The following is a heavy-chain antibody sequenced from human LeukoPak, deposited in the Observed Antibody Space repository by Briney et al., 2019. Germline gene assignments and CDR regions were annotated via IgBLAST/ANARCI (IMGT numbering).Heavy chain of an antibody. CDR2: ISSSSYI. J-gene: IGHJ4*02. Sequence: GGSLRLSCVASGFTFSSYNMNWVRQAPGKGLEWVSSISSSSYIYYADSVKGRFTISRDNAKNTLYLQMNSLRAEDTAVYYCAREYSSGWPYYFDYWGQGILVTVSS. D-gene: IGHD6-19*01. V-gene: IGHV3-21*04. CDR3: AREYSSGWPYYFDY. CDR1: GFTFSSYN.